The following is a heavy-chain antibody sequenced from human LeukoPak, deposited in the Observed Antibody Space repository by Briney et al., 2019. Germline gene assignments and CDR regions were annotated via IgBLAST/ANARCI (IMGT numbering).Heavy chain of an antibody. J-gene: IGHJ4*02. CDR2: ISGSGGST. V-gene: IGHV3-23*01. Sequence: GGSLRLSCAASGFTFSRSAMTWVRQTPGKGLEWVSAISGSGGSTYYADSVKGRFTISRDNSKNTLYLQMNSLRAEDTAVYYCAKDSGSYYGGYWGQGTLVTVSS. CDR1: GFTFSRSA. CDR3: AKDSGSYYGGY. D-gene: IGHD1-26*01.